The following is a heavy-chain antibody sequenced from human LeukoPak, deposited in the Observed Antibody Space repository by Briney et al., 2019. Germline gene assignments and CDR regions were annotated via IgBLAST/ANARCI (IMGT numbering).Heavy chain of an antibody. CDR2: ITGTGDNT. V-gene: IGHV3-23*01. CDR1: GFTFSSYS. D-gene: IGHD5-18*01. Sequence: PGGSLGLSCAASGFTFSSYSMGWVRQAPGKGLEWVSAITGTGDNTYYADSVRGRFTVSRDNSRNTLYLQMNSLRAEDTAMYYCAKYQGYTLYYWGQGTLVTVSS. J-gene: IGHJ4*02. CDR3: AKYQGYTLYY.